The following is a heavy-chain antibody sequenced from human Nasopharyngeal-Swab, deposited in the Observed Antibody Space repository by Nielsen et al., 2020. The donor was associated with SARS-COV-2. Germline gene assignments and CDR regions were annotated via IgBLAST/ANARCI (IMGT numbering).Heavy chain of an antibody. Sequence: GESLKISCVASGFTFSSYAMNWVRQPPGKGLVWVSRVNQDGSRRDYADSVRGRFTISRDNAKNTLYLQMNSLRVEDTAVYYCVKHQGSSSDQWGQGTLVTVSS. CDR3: VKHQGSSSDQ. V-gene: IGHV3-74*01. CDR1: GFTFSSYA. J-gene: IGHJ4*02. CDR2: VNQDGSRR.